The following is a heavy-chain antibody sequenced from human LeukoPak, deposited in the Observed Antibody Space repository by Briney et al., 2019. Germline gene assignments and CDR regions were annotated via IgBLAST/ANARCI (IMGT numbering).Heavy chain of an antibody. Sequence: VGSLRLSCAASGFTFSSYAMHWVRQAPGKGLEWVAVISYDGSNKYYADSVKGRFTISRDNSKNTLYLQMNSLRAVDTAVYYCAKETLTIYYDSSGYYYLHHFDYWGQGTLVTVSS. CDR1: GFTFSSYA. V-gene: IGHV3-30-3*01. CDR2: ISYDGSNK. D-gene: IGHD3-22*01. CDR3: AKETLTIYYDSSGYYYLHHFDY. J-gene: IGHJ4*02.